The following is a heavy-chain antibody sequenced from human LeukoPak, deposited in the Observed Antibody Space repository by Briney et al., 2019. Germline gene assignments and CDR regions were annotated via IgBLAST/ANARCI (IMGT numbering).Heavy chain of an antibody. CDR2: INPSGGST. Sequence: GASVKVSCKASGYTFTSYFMHWVRQAPGQGLEWMGIINPSGGSTTYAQRFQGRVTMTRDTSTSTVYVELSSLRSEDTAVYYCARGKGPTVTTAFGYWGQGTLDTVSS. D-gene: IGHD4-17*01. V-gene: IGHV1-46*01. CDR3: ARGKGPTVTTAFGY. CDR1: GYTFTSYF. J-gene: IGHJ4*02.